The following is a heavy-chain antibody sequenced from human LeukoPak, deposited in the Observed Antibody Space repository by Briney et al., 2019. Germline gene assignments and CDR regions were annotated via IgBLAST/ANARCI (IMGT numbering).Heavy chain of an antibody. Sequence: SETLSLTCTVSGGSISSYYWSWIRQPAGKGLEWTGRIYTSGSTNYNPSLKSRVTMSVGTSKNQFSLKLSSVTAADTAVYYCARGVAVAGGFNWFDPWGQGTLVTVSS. CDR3: ARGVAVAGGFNWFDP. V-gene: IGHV4-4*07. D-gene: IGHD6-19*01. CDR2: IYTSGST. J-gene: IGHJ5*02. CDR1: GGSISSYY.